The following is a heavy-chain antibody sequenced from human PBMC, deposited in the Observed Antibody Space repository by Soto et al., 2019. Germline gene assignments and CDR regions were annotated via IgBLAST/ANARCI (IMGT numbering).Heavy chain of an antibody. V-gene: IGHV5-10-1*01. CDR3: ARHSKGRLRYFDWFDDNNWFDP. D-gene: IGHD3-9*01. Sequence: PGESLKISCKGSGYSFTSYWISWVRQMPGKGLEWMGRIDPSDSYTNYSPSFQGHVTISADKSISTAYLQWSSLKASDTAMYYCARHSKGRLRYFDWFDDNNWFDPWGQGALVTVSS. CDR1: GYSFTSYW. J-gene: IGHJ5*02. CDR2: IDPSDSYT.